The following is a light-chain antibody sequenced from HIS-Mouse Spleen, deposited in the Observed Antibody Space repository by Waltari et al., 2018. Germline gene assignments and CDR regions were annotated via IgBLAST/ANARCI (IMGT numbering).Light chain of an antibody. J-gene: IGKJ1*01. CDR3: QQSYSTPRT. Sequence: DIQMTQSPSSLSASVGDRVTITCRASQSISSYLQWYQQKPGKAPKLLIYAASSLQSGVPSRFSGSGSGTDCTLTISSLQPEDFATYYCQQSYSTPRTFGQGTKVEIK. CDR2: AAS. CDR1: QSISSY. V-gene: IGKV1-39*01.